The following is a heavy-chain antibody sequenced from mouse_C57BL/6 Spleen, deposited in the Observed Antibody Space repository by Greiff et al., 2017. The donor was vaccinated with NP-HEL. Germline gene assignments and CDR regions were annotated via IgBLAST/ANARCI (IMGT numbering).Heavy chain of an antibody. D-gene: IGHD1-2*01. Sequence: EVQLQQSGPVLVKPGASVKMSCKASGYTFTDYYMNWVKQSHGKSLEWIGVINPYNGGTSYNQKFKGKATLTVDKSSSTAYMELNSLTSEDSAVYYCAREITTALDYWGQGTTLTVSS. CDR3: AREITTALDY. CDR1: GYTFTDYY. J-gene: IGHJ2*01. CDR2: INPYNGGT. V-gene: IGHV1-19*01.